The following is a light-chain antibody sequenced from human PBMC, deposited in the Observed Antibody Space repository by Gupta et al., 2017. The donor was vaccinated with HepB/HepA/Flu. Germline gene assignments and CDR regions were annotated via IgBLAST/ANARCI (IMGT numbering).Light chain of an antibody. CDR2: GAS. V-gene: IGKV1-39*01. Sequence: IQMTQSPSSLSASVGDRVTITCRANHSISAYVNGYQQKPGRAPRLFIYGASNLQTGVPSRCSGSGSGTDYTLTSSRLQPEDVATFYSQKSYIIPVTFGQGTKVEI. CDR1: HSISAY. J-gene: IGKJ2*01. CDR3: QKSYIIPVT.